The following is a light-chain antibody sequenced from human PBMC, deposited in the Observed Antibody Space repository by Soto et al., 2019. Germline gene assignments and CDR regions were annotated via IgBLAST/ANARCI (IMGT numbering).Light chain of an antibody. CDR3: QQTSIIPWT. V-gene: IGKV1-39*01. CDR2: TTS. J-gene: IGKJ1*01. CDR1: QSVSSY. Sequence: DIQMTQSASSLSASVGDRVTIPCRASQSVSSYVNWYQHKPEKAPKLLIFTTSSLESGVPSRFSGSGSGTDFTLTISSLHPEDFATYYCQQTSIIPWTFGQGTTVEF.